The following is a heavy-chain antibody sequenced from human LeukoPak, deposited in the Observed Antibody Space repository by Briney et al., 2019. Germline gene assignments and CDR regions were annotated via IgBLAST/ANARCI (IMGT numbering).Heavy chain of an antibody. V-gene: IGHV7-4-1*02. CDR2: INTNTGNP. D-gene: IGHD2-15*01. Sequence: ASVKVSCKASGYTFTSYAMNWVRQAPGQGLEWMGWINTNTGNPTYAQGFTGRFVFSLDTSVSTAYLQISSLKAEDTAVYYCARVGMSRYCSGGSCYLPFYNWFDPWGQGTLVTVSS. J-gene: IGHJ5*02. CDR3: ARVGMSRYCSGGSCYLPFYNWFDP. CDR1: GYTFTSYA.